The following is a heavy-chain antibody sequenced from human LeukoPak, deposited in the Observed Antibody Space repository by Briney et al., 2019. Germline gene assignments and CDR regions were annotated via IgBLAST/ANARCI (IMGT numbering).Heavy chain of an antibody. CDR1: GFAFPTYA. CDR2: IRVSDGAR. D-gene: IGHD1/OR15-1a*01. V-gene: IGHV3-23*01. Sequence: GGSLRLSCVASGFAFPTYAMMWVRQVPGKGLGWVSSIRVSDGARFYADSVKGRFTMSRDNPKNTLFLQMNSLRPEDTAVYYCAKEPRWEQLHSFDIWGQGTTVTVSS. CDR3: AKEPRWEQLHSFDI. J-gene: IGHJ3*02.